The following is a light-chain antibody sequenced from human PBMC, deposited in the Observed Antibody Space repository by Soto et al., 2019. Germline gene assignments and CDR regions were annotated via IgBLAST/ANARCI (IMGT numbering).Light chain of an antibody. CDR1: QSISSY. CDR3: QKRSNWPRK. V-gene: IGKV1-39*01. CDR2: AAS. J-gene: IGKJ1*01. Sequence: DIQMTQSPSSLSASVGYRFTITCRASQSISSYLNWYQQKPGKAPKLLIYAASSLQSGVPARFSGSGSGTAFTLTISSLEPEDFAVYYCQKRSNWPRKFGQGTKVDIK.